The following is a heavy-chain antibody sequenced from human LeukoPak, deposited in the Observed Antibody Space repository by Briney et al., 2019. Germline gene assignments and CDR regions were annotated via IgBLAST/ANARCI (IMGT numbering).Heavy chain of an antibody. J-gene: IGHJ4*02. D-gene: IGHD2-21*01. CDR3: ARTTVIALDFEY. Sequence: GESLKISCRASGYTFTSFWIAWVRQMPGKGLEWMGIIYPGDSDTRYSPSFQGRVTISVDRSITTAYLQWDSLQASDTAIYYCARTTVIALDFEYWGQGTLVTVSS. CDR1: GYTFTSFW. CDR2: IYPGDSDT. V-gene: IGHV5-51*01.